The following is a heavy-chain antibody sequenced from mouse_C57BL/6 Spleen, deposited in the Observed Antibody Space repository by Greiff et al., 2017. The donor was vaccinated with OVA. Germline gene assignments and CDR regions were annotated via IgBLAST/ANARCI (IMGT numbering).Heavy chain of an antibody. Sequence: EVKVEESGGGLVKPGGSLKLSCAASGFTFSSYTMSWVRQTPEKRLEWVATISGGGGNTYYPDSVKGRFTIYRDNAKNTLYLQMSGLRSEDTALYYCARRGEDGNYWYFDVWGTGTTVTVSS. D-gene: IGHD2-1*01. CDR3: ARRGEDGNYWYFDV. CDR2: ISGGGGNT. V-gene: IGHV5-9*01. CDR1: GFTFSSYT. J-gene: IGHJ1*03.